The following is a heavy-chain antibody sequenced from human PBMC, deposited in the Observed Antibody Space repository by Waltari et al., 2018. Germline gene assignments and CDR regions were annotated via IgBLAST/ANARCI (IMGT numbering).Heavy chain of an antibody. J-gene: IGHJ4*02. Sequence: EVKLLESGGGLVQPGGSLRLSCAASGFTLSTYAMNWVRQAPGKGLEWVAVIYRGGSIYYADSVKGRFTISRDNSNNTLYVQMNSLRVEDTAVYYCAKAPSGYDPYFDYWGQGTLVTVSS. V-gene: IGHV3-23*03. D-gene: IGHD5-12*01. CDR2: IYRGGSI. CDR3: AKAPSGYDPYFDY. CDR1: GFTLSTYA.